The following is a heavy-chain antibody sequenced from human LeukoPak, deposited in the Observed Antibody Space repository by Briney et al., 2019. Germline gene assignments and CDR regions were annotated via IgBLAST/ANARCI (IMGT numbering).Heavy chain of an antibody. D-gene: IGHD3-22*01. J-gene: IGHJ4*02. CDR2: ISGSSVST. CDR3: AKDGLLDDSSGYFHFDY. CDR1: GFTFSSYG. Sequence: GGSLRLSCAASGFTFSSYGMNWVRQAPGKGLEWVSSISGSSVSTYYADSVRGRFTISRDDSKKTLYLQMNSLRVEDTAVYYCAKDGLLDDSSGYFHFDYWGQGTLVTVSS. V-gene: IGHV3-23*01.